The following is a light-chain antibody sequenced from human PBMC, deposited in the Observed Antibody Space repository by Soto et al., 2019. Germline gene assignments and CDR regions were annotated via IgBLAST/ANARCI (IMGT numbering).Light chain of an antibody. CDR2: AAS. Sequence: DIQMTQSPSSLSASVGDRFTITCRASQSISSYLNWYQQKPGKAPKLLIYAASSLQSGVTSRFSGIGSVTDFTLTISSLQPEDFATYYCQQSYSTPYTFGQGTKLEIK. CDR3: QQSYSTPYT. V-gene: IGKV1-39*01. CDR1: QSISSY. J-gene: IGKJ2*01.